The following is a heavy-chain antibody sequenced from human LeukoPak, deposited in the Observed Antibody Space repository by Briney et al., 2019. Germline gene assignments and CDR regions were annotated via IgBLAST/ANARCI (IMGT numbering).Heavy chain of an antibody. CDR2: VSGSGYST. D-gene: IGHD7-27*01. J-gene: IGHJ3*02. V-gene: IGHV3-23*01. CDR1: GFTFSSYV. Sequence: PGGSLSLSCAASGFTFSSYVMSWVRQAPGKGLEWVSGVSGSGYSTYYADAVKGRFSMSRDNSKSTLYLQMNSLRAEDTAVYYCAKARTGVAISQLDALDIWGQGTKVTVSS. CDR3: AKARTGVAISQLDALDI.